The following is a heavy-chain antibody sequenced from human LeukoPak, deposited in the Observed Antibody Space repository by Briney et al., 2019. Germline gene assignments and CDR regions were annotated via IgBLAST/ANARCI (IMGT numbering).Heavy chain of an antibody. CDR1: KFIFSSYA. V-gene: IGHV3-23*01. Sequence: PGGSLRLSCAASKFIFSSYAMSWVRQAPGKGLEWVSGISGSGRSTYYADSVKGRFTTSRDNSNNTLYLQMNSLRAEDTAVYYCAKGRYDSSGYYLDFWGQGTLVTVSS. CDR3: AKGRYDSSGYYLDF. D-gene: IGHD3-22*01. J-gene: IGHJ4*02. CDR2: ISGSGRST.